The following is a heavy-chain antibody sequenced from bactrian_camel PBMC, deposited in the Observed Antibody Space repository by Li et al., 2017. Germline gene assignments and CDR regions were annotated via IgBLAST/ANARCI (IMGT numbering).Heavy chain of an antibody. CDR2: ITGSGET. V-gene: IGHV3S53*01. CDR1: GYTYRRYC. CDR3: NIGLCGTWSPGQDNY. Sequence: HVQLVESGGGSVQSGGSLRLSCDASGYTYRRYCMGWFRQAPGKEREMVARITGSGETSYAHSVKGRFTISRDIRGKMVCLQMNNLKPEDTGTYYCNIGLCGTWSPGQDNYWGQGTQVTVS. D-gene: IGHD2*01. J-gene: IGHJ4*01.